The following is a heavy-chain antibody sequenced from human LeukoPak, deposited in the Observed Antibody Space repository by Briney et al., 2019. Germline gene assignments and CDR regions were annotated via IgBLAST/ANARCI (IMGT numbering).Heavy chain of an antibody. D-gene: IGHD2-2*01. CDR1: GGSISSGGYY. CDR3: ARDDRLVVPAASNQFDP. CDR2: IYYSGST. V-gene: IGHV4-31*03. Sequence: PSETLSLTCTVSGGSISSGGYYWSWIRQHPGKGLEWIGYIYYSGSTYYIPSLKSRVTISVDTSKNQFSLKLTSVTAADTAVYYCARDDRLVVPAASNQFDPWGQGTLVTVSS. J-gene: IGHJ5*02.